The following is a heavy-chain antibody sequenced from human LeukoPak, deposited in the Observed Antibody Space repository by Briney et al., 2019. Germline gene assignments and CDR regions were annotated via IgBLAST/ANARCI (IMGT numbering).Heavy chain of an antibody. CDR2: IYYSGST. CDR1: GGSISSYY. V-gene: IGHV4-59*01. Sequence: SETLSLTCTVSGGSISSYYWSWIRQPPGKGLEWIGYIYYSGSTNYNPSLKSRVTISVATSKNQFSLKLSSVTAADTAVYYCARFGDYYYGMDVWGQGTTVTVSS. CDR3: ARFGDYYYGMDV. J-gene: IGHJ6*02. D-gene: IGHD3-10*01.